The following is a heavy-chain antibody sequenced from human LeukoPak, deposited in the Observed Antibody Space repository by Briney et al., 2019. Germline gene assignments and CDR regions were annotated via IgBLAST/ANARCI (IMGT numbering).Heavy chain of an antibody. Sequence: SETLSLTCSVSGGSISSYFWSWIRQPAGKGLEWIGYINHSGNTYYNPSLKSRVTISVDTSKNKLSLKLSSVTAADTAVYYCARGQGSGSYYLDYWGQGTLVTVSS. CDR3: ARGQGSGSYYLDY. V-gene: IGHV4-59*01. J-gene: IGHJ4*02. D-gene: IGHD1-26*01. CDR1: GGSISSYF. CDR2: INHSGNT.